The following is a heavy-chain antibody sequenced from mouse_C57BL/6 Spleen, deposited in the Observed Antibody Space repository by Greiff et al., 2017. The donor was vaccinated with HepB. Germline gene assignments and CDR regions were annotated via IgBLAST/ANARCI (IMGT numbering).Heavy chain of an antibody. CDR1: GYAFSSYW. J-gene: IGHJ4*01. Sequence: QVQLQQSGAELVKPGASVKISCKASGYAFSSYWMNWVKQRPGKGLEWIGQIYPGDGDTNYNGKFKGKATLTADKSSSTAYMQLSSLTSEDSAVYFCARGDYDYDEAMDYWGQGTSVTVSS. CDR3: ARGDYDYDEAMDY. V-gene: IGHV1-80*01. CDR2: IYPGDGDT. D-gene: IGHD2-4*01.